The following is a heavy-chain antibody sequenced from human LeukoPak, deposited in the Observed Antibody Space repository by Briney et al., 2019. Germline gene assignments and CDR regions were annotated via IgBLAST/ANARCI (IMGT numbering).Heavy chain of an antibody. CDR3: ARGGTLRGYYFDY. D-gene: IGHD1-1*01. CDR1: GGTFSSYA. J-gene: IGHJ4*02. Sequence: SVKVSCKASGGTFSSYAISWVRQAPGQGLEWMGGIIPIFGTANHAQKFQGRVTITTDESTSTAYMELSSLRSEDTAVYYCARGGTLRGYYFDYWGQGTLVTVSS. V-gene: IGHV1-69*05. CDR2: IIPIFGTA.